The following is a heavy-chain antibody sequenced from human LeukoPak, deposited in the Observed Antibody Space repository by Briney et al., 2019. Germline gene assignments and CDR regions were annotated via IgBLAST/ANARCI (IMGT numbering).Heavy chain of an antibody. V-gene: IGHV4-31*03. CDR3: AREGSSGYPFDY. J-gene: IGHJ4*02. CDR1: GGSFSSGGYY. CDR2: IYYSGST. Sequence: SETLSLTCTVSGGSFSSGGYYWSWIRQHPGKGLEWIGYIYYSGSTYYNPSLKSRVTISVDTSKNQFSLKLSSVTAADTAVYYCAREGSSGYPFDYWGQGTLVTVSS. D-gene: IGHD3-22*01.